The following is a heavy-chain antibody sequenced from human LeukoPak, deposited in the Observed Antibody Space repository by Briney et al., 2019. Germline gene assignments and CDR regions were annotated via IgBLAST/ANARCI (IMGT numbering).Heavy chain of an antibody. CDR3: ARLKSYSSSWFDY. CDR2: IYYSGST. CDR1: GGSISSSSYY. J-gene: IGHJ4*02. Sequence: SETLSLTCTVSGGSISSSSYYWGWIRQPPGKGLEWIGSIYYSGSTYYNPSLKSRVTISVDTSKNQFSLKLSSVTAADTAVYYCARLKSYSSSWFDYWGQGTLVTVSS. D-gene: IGHD6-13*01. V-gene: IGHV4-39*01.